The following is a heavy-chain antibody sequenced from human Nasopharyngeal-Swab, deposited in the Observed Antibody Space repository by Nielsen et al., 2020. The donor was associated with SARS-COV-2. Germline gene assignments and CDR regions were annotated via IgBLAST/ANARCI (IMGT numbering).Heavy chain of an antibody. CDR3: ARDDSSNYDFWSGYYTSFDY. D-gene: IGHD3-3*01. CDR1: GYTFTSYG. Sequence: ASVKVSCKASGYTFTSYGISWVRRAPGQGLEWMGWISAYNGNTNYAQKLQGRVTMTTDTSTSTAYMELRSLRSADTAVYYCARDDSSNYDFWSGYYTSFDYWGQGTLVTVSS. J-gene: IGHJ4*02. CDR2: ISAYNGNT. V-gene: IGHV1-18*01.